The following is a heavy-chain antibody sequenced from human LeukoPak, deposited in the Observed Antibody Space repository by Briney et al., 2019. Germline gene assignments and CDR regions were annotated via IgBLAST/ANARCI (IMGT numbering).Heavy chain of an antibody. CDR3: ARGGVASPFS. Sequence: GGSLRLSCAASGFTFSSYAMSWVRQAPGKGLEWVSGISGSGGNTYYADSVKGRFTISRDNSKNTLYLQMNSLRADDTAVYYCARGGVASPFSWGQGTLVTVSS. V-gene: IGHV3-23*01. CDR1: GFTFSSYA. D-gene: IGHD2-15*01. CDR2: ISGSGGNT. J-gene: IGHJ5*02.